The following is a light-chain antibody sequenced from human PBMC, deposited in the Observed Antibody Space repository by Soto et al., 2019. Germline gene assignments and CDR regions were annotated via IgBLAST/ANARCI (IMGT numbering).Light chain of an antibody. CDR2: DVS. Sequence: QSALTQPRSVSGSPGQSVTISCTGTSSDVGGYNYVSWYQQHPGKAPKLMIYDVSKRPSGVPDRFSGSKSGNTASLTISGLQAEDEADYSCCADAGSYPQDVFGTGTKVTVL. CDR1: SSDVGGYNY. V-gene: IGLV2-11*01. J-gene: IGLJ1*01. CDR3: CADAGSYPQDV.